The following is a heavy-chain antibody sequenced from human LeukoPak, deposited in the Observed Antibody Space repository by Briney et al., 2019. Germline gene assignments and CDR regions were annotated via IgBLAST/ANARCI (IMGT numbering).Heavy chain of an antibody. CDR2: ISYDGSNK. Sequence: GGSLRLSCAASGFPFSSYAMHWVRQAPGKGLEWVAVISYDGSNKYYADSVKGRFTISRDNSKNTLYLQMNSLRAEDTAVYYCAKLTSADRPHFDYWGQGTLVTVSS. J-gene: IGHJ4*02. CDR3: AKLTSADRPHFDY. V-gene: IGHV3-30-3*02. D-gene: IGHD3-22*01. CDR1: GFPFSSYA.